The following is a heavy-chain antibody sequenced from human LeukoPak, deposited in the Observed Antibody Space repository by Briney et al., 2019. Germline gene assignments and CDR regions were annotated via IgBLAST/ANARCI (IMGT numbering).Heavy chain of an antibody. Sequence: ASVKVSCKASGYTFTGYYMHWVRQAPGQGLEWMGWINPNSGGTNYAQKFQGWVTMTRDTSISTAYMELSRLRSDDTAVYYCARDLFSGYISAYTTGMEVWGQGTTVTVS. CDR2: INPNSGGT. D-gene: IGHD5-12*01. CDR1: GYTFTGYY. J-gene: IGHJ6*02. CDR3: ARDLFSGYISAYTTGMEV. V-gene: IGHV1-2*04.